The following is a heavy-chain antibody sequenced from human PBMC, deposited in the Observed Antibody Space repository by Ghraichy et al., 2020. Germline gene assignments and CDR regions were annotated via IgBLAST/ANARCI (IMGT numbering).Heavy chain of an antibody. Sequence: SETLSLTCTVSGGSISSYYWSWIRQPPGKGLEWIGYIYYSGSTNYNPSLKSRVTISVDTSKNQFSLKLSSVTAADTAVYYCARDHCSSTSCYPQRGRNYYGMDVWGQGTTVTVSS. J-gene: IGHJ6*02. CDR3: ARDHCSSTSCYPQRGRNYYGMDV. CDR2: IYYSGST. CDR1: GGSISSYY. D-gene: IGHD2-2*01. V-gene: IGHV4-59*01.